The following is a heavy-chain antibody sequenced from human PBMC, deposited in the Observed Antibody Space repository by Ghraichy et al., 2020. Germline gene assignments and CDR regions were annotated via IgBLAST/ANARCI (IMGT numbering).Heavy chain of an antibody. V-gene: IGHV3-53*01. D-gene: IGHD6-13*01. Sequence: GGSLRLSCAASGFTVSSNYMSWVRQAPGKGLEWVSVIYSGGSTYYADSVKGRFTISRDNSKNTLYLQMNSLRAEDTAVYYCARDQGDIAAARNAFDIWGQGTMVTVSS. CDR3: ARDQGDIAAARNAFDI. CDR1: GFTVSSNY. CDR2: IYSGGST. J-gene: IGHJ3*02.